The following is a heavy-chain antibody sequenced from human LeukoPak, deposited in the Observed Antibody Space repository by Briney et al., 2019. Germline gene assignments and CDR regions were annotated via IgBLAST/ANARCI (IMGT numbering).Heavy chain of an antibody. Sequence: PGGSLRPSCAASGFTFSSYAMHWVRQAPGKGLEWVAVISYDGSNKYYADSVKGRFTISRDNSKNTLYLQMNSLRAEDTAVYYCARAGYDYVWGSYRHDLDYWGQETLVTVSS. CDR1: GFTFSSYA. V-gene: IGHV3-30*04. J-gene: IGHJ4*02. CDR3: ARAGYDYVWGSYRHDLDY. D-gene: IGHD3-16*02. CDR2: ISYDGSNK.